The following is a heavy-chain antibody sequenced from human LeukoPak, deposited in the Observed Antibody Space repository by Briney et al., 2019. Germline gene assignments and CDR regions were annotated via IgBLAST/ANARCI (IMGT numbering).Heavy chain of an antibody. J-gene: IGHJ4*02. CDR2: ISSSGSVI. Sequence: PGGSLRLSCAGSGFTFSSYEINWVRQAPGKGLEGVSSISSSGSVIYYADSVKGRFTISRDNAKNSLYLQINSLRAEDTAIYYCARAFSSGWFDYWGQGTLVTVSS. D-gene: IGHD6-19*01. CDR3: ARAFSSGWFDY. CDR1: GFTFSSYE. V-gene: IGHV3-48*03.